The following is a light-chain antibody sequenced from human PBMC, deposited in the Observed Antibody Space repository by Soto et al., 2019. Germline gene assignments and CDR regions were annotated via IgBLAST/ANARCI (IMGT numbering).Light chain of an antibody. J-gene: IGLJ3*02. CDR3: SSYTSSSTWL. Sequence: QSALTQPASVSGSPGQSITISCTGTSSDVGAYNYVSWYQQHPGKAPKLMIYEVSNRPSGVSNRFSRSKSANTASLTISGRQAGDEADYYCSSYTSSSTWLFGGGTKLTVL. CDR2: EVS. CDR1: SSDVGAYNY. V-gene: IGLV2-14*03.